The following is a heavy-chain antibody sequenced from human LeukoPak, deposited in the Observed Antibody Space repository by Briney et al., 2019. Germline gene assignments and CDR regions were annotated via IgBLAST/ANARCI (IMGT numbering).Heavy chain of an antibody. J-gene: IGHJ3*02. V-gene: IGHV4-59*01. D-gene: IGHD3-3*01. CDR1: GGSISGYY. Sequence: SETLSLTCTVSGGSISGYYSSWIRQPPGKGLEWIGCISYSGSTKYNPSLKSRVSISLDTSKKRFSLHLSSVTAADTAVYYCVRDFDAWSAIDIWGQGTMVTVSS. CDR3: VRDFDAWSAIDI. CDR2: ISYSGST.